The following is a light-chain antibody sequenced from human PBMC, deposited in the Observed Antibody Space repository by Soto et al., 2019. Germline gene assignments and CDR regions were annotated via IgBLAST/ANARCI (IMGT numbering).Light chain of an antibody. CDR3: AAWDDSLTHVV. CDR1: SSNIGSNT. J-gene: IGLJ2*01. CDR2: SNN. Sequence: QSVLTQPPSASGTPGQRVTISCSGSSSNIGSNTVNWYQQLAGTAPKLLIYSNNQRPSGVPDRFSGSKSGTSASLAISGLQSEDEADYYCAAWDDSLTHVVFGGGTKLTVL. V-gene: IGLV1-44*01.